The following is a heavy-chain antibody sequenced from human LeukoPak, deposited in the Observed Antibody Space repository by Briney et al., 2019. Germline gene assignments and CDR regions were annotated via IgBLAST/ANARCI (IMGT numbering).Heavy chain of an antibody. Sequence: GGSLRLSCAASGFTFSSYGMHWVRQAPGKGLEWVALISYDGSNKYYADSVKGRFTISRDNSKNTLYLQMNSLRAEDTAVYYCARDGVVTLDYWGQGTLVTVSS. CDR2: ISYDGSNK. V-gene: IGHV3-30*03. CDR1: GFTFSSYG. CDR3: ARDGVVTLDY. D-gene: IGHD4-23*01. J-gene: IGHJ4*02.